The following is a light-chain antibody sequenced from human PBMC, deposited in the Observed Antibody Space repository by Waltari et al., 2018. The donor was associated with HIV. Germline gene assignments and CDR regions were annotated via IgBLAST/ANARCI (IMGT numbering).Light chain of an antibody. Sequence: QSVLTQPPSASGTPGQRVTISCSGSSSNIGSNTVNWYQPPPGTAPKLLIYSNNQRPSGGPDRCSGSKSGTSASLAISGLQSEDEADYYCAAWDDSLNGVVFGGGTKLTVL. J-gene: IGLJ2*01. V-gene: IGLV1-44*01. CDR2: SNN. CDR1: SSNIGSNT. CDR3: AAWDDSLNGVV.